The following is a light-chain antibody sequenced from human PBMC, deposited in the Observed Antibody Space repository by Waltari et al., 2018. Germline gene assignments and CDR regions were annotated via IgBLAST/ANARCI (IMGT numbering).Light chain of an antibody. CDR1: QSVRTN. CDR2: GAS. Sequence: VLLTQSPASLSVSPGDTVILSCRASQSVRTNLVWYQQKAVQAPRTLIYGASTRASGVPSRFSGSGSETDFTLIISSLQSEDAAVYFCQQYYVWPPLYTFGQGTKLDIK. V-gene: IGKV3-15*01. CDR3: QQYYVWPPLYT. J-gene: IGKJ2*01.